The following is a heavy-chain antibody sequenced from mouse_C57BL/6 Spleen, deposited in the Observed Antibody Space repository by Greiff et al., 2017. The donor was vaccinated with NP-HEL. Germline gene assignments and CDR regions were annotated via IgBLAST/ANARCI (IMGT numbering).Heavy chain of an antibody. J-gene: IGHJ4*01. V-gene: IGHV1-76*01. Sequence: VQLQQSGAELVRPGASVKLSCKASGYTFTDYYINWVKQRPGQGLEWIARIYPGSGNTYSNEKFKGKATLTAEKSSSTAYMQLSSLTSEDSAVYFCARSNLDYWGQGTSVTVSS. CDR1: GYTFTDYY. CDR3: ARSNLDY. CDR2: IYPGSGNT.